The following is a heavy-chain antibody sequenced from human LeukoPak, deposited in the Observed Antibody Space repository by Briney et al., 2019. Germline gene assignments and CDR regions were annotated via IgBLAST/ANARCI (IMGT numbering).Heavy chain of an antibody. J-gene: IGHJ4*02. V-gene: IGHV3-7*01. Sequence: GVLRLSCAASGFTFSSYWMSWVRQAPGKGLEWVANIKQDGSEKYYVDSVKGRFTISRDNAKNSLYLQMNSLRAEDTAVYYCARRWWQQLVVTLFDYWGQGTLVTVSS. D-gene: IGHD6-13*01. CDR2: IKQDGSEK. CDR1: GFTFSSYW. CDR3: ARRWWQQLVVTLFDY.